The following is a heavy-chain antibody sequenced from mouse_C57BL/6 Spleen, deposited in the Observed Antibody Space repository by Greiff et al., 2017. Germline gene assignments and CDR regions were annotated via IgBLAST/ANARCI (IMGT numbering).Heavy chain of an antibody. CDR3: ARRDYGSSYVIDY. J-gene: IGHJ2*01. D-gene: IGHD1-1*01. CDR2: IDPSDSYT. Sequence: QVQLQPPGAELVMPGASVKLSCKASGYTFTSYWMHWVKQRPGQGLEWIGEIDPSDSYTNYNQKFKGKSTLTVDKSSSTAYMQLSSLTSEDAAVYYCARRDYGSSYVIDYWGQGTTLTVSS. CDR1: GYTFTSYW. V-gene: IGHV1-69*01.